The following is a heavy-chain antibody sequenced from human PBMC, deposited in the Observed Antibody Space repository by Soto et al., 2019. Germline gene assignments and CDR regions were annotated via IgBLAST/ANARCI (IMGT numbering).Heavy chain of an antibody. J-gene: IGHJ4*02. D-gene: IGHD6-19*01. CDR3: ARLTAVAGSGN. V-gene: IGHV3-48*02. CDR1: GFAFSGFS. Sequence: GGSLRLSCTASGFAFSGFSMNWVRQAPGKPPEWVSYISSIADASYYADSVKGRFTVSRDNAMNSLFLQMDSLTEDDTAIYYCARLTAVAGSGNWGRGTLVTAPQ. CDR2: ISSIADAS.